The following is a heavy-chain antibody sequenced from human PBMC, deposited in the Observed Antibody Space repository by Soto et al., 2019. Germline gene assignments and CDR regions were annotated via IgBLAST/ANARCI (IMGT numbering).Heavy chain of an antibody. Sequence: EVQLLESGGGLVQPGGSLRLSCAASGFTFSSYAMSWVRQAPGKGLEWVSAISGSGGSTYYADSVKGRFTISRDNSKNTLYLQMNSLRAEDTAVYYCAQGFPSRSTVMPTSNWFDPWGQGTLVTVSS. CDR1: GFTFSSYA. D-gene: IGHD3-16*01. CDR3: AQGFPSRSTVMPTSNWFDP. J-gene: IGHJ5*02. V-gene: IGHV3-23*01. CDR2: ISGSGGST.